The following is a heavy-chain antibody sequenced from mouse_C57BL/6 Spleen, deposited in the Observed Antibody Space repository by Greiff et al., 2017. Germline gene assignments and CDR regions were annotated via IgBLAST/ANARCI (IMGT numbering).Heavy chain of an antibody. Sequence: VQLKESGGDLVKPGGSLKLSCAASGFTFSSYGMSWVRQTPDKRLEWVATISSGGSYTYYPDSVKGRFTISRDNAKNTLYLQMSSLKSEDTAMYYCARHYYYGSSHWYFDVWGTGTTVTVSS. V-gene: IGHV5-6*01. CDR2: ISSGGSYT. J-gene: IGHJ1*03. CDR1: GFTFSSYG. CDR3: ARHYYYGSSHWYFDV. D-gene: IGHD1-1*01.